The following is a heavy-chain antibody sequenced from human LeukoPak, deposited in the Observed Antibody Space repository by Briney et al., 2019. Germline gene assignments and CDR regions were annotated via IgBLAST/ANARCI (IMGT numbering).Heavy chain of an antibody. CDR1: GYSFTSCW. D-gene: IGHD6-13*01. CDR2: IYPGDSDA. CDR3: ARRAYSSSWSYFDY. J-gene: IGHJ4*02. Sequence: PGESLKISCKGSGYSFTSCWIGWVRQMPGKGLERMGIIYPGDSDARYSPSLQGQVALSLDKSTSTAFLQWSSLKASDTAMYFCARRAYSSSWSYFDYWGQGTLVTVSS. V-gene: IGHV5-51*03.